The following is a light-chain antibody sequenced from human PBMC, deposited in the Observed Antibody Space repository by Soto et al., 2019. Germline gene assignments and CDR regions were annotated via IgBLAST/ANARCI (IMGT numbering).Light chain of an antibody. CDR1: NSNIGRYS. J-gene: IGLJ3*02. CDR2: SDD. Sequence: QSALTQPPSLSGTPGQRVTISCSGSNSNIGRYSVNWYQHFPCTAPKILIYSDDERPSGVHGRFSGSKSGTSASLAISGLQSEYEAEYYCAAWDDNLNGPLFGGGTKLTVL. CDR3: AAWDDNLNGPL. V-gene: IGLV1-44*01.